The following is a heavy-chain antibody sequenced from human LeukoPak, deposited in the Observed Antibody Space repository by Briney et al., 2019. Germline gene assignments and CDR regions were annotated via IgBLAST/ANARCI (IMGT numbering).Heavy chain of an antibody. CDR1: GFTFSSYA. V-gene: IGHV3-23*01. CDR2: ISGSGGST. Sequence: GGSLRLSCAASGFTFSSYAMSWVRQAPGKGLEWVSAISGSGGSTYYADSVKGRFTISRDNSKNTLYLQMNSLGAEDTAVYYCAREYGIAAVGGLDVWGKGITVTVSS. J-gene: IGHJ6*04. CDR3: AREYGIAAVGGLDV. D-gene: IGHD6-25*01.